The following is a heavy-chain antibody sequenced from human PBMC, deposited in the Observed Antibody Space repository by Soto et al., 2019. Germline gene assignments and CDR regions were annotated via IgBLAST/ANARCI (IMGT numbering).Heavy chain of an antibody. J-gene: IGHJ6*02. CDR1: GGSISRSRYY. V-gene: IGHV4-39*01. Sequence: SETLSLTCTVSGGSISRSRYYWGWIRQPPGKGLEWIGNIYHSENTYYNPSLKSRITISVDTSKNQFSLKLSSVTAADTAVYYCAAQAGGDKYHFGMHXWGQGTTVTVS. CDR3: AAQAGGDKYHFGMHX. D-gene: IGHD2-21*01. CDR2: IYHSENT.